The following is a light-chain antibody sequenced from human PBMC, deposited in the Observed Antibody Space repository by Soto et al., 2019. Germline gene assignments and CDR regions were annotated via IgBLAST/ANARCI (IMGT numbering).Light chain of an antibody. J-gene: IGLJ3*02. CDR2: ANN. CDR1: SSNIGSHS. CDR3: AAWDDNLYGVV. Sequence: QSVLTQPPSASGAPGQRVTISGSGSSSNIGSHSVNWYQQLPGTAPKLPIYANNQRPSGVPDRFSGSKSGTSASLAISGLQAEDEADYYCAAWDDNLYGVVFGGGTELTVL. V-gene: IGLV1-44*01.